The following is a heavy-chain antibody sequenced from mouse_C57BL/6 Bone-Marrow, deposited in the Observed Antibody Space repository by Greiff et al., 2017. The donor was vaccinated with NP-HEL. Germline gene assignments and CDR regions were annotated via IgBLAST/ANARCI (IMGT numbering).Heavy chain of an antibody. V-gene: IGHV5-4*03. Sequence: EVKLEESGGGLVKPGGSLKLSCAASGFTFSSYAMSWVRQTPEKRLEWVATISDGGSYTYYPDNVKGRFPISRDNATNNLYLQMSHLKSEDTAMYYCARQYYGSSYGYWYFDVWGTGTTVTVSS. CDR2: ISDGGSYT. CDR3: ARQYYGSSYGYWYFDV. CDR1: GFTFSSYA. D-gene: IGHD1-1*01. J-gene: IGHJ1*03.